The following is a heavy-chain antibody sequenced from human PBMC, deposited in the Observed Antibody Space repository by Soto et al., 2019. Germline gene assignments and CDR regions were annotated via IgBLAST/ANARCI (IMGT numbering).Heavy chain of an antibody. D-gene: IGHD5-12*01. Sequence: ASVKVSCTASGGTFSSYTISWVRQAPGQGLEWMGRIIPILGIANYAQKFQGRVTITADKSTSTAYMELSSPRSEDTAVYYCARRGWGLRLPTVDYWGQGTLVTVSS. CDR3: ARRGWGLRLPTVDY. J-gene: IGHJ4*02. V-gene: IGHV1-69*02. CDR1: GGTFSSYT. CDR2: IIPILGIA.